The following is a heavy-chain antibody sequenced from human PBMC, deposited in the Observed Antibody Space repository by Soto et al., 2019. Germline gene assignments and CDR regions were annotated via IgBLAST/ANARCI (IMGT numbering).Heavy chain of an antibody. J-gene: IGHJ4*02. CDR2: IYYSGST. Sequence: SETLSLTCTVSGGSISSYYWSWIRQPPGKGLEWIGYIYYSGSTNYNPPLKSRVTISVDTSKNQFSLKLSSVTAADTAVYYCATLYGGYPGTHQTIDYWGQGTLVTVSS. CDR3: ATLYGGYPGTHQTIDY. CDR1: GGSISSYY. V-gene: IGHV4-59*01. D-gene: IGHD5-12*01.